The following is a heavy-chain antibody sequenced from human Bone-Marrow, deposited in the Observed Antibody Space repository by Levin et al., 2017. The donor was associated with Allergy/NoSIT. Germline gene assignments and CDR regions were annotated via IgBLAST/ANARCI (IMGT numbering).Heavy chain of an antibody. CDR2: MNPNSGNT. D-gene: IGHD3-22*01. J-gene: IGHJ4*02. CDR1: GYTFTSYD. CDR3: ARAPYTYYYDSSGLPPGY. Sequence: ASVKVSCKASGYTFTSYDINWVRQATGQGLEWMGWMNPNSGNTGYAQKFQGRVTMTRNTSISTAYMELSSLRSEDTAVYYCARAPYTYYYDSSGLPPGYWGQGTLVTVSS. V-gene: IGHV1-8*01.